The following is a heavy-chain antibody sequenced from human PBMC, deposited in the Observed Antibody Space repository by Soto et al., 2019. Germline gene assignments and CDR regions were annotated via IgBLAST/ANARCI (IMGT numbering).Heavy chain of an antibody. D-gene: IGHD5-18*01. V-gene: IGHV1-69*02. Sequence: QVQLVQSGAEVKKPGSSVKVSCKASGGTFSSYTISWVRQAPGQGLEWMGRIIPVLGIATYAQKFQGRVKITADKSTSTAYMALSSMRSQYMTVYYCTRGYSYNWFDPWGQGTLVTVSS. CDR2: IIPVLGIA. CDR1: GGTFSSYT. J-gene: IGHJ5*02. CDR3: TRGYSYNWFDP.